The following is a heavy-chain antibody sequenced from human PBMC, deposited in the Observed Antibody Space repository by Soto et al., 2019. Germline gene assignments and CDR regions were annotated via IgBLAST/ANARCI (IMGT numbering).Heavy chain of an antibody. V-gene: IGHV4-61*08. J-gene: IGHJ4*02. CDR1: GDSVSSGGYY. Sequence: QVQLQESGPGLVKPSETLSLTCTVSGDSVSSGGYYWSWIRQPPGKGLEWIGYVYYSGSTSYNPSLKSRATLSLDTSKNQFSLKLSSVTAADTAVYYCARERLAYYFHSSGQGTLVTVSS. CDR3: ARERLAYYFHS. CDR2: VYYSGST. D-gene: IGHD3-9*01.